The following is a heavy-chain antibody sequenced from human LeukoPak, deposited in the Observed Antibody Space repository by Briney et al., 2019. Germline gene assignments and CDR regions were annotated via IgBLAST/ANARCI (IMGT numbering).Heavy chain of an antibody. D-gene: IGHD1-26*01. CDR2: INHSGST. Sequence: SETLSLTCAVYGGSFSGYYWSWIRQPPGKGLEWIGEINHSGSTNYNPSLKSRVTISVDTSENQFSLKLSSVTAADTAVYYCARGAAWYSGSLDYWGQGTLVTVSS. CDR3: ARGAAWYSGSLDY. J-gene: IGHJ4*02. V-gene: IGHV4-34*01. CDR1: GGSFSGYY.